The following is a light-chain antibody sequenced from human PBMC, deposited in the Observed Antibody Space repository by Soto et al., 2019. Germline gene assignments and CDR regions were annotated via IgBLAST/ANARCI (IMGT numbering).Light chain of an antibody. V-gene: IGKV3-20*01. CDR3: QHYGYPQWT. Sequence: EIVLTQSPGTLSLSPGERATLSCRASQSGRDMYLAWYQQKPGQPPRLLIYGVSSRAYGIPDRFGGSGSGTDFNLAISRLEPEDFAVYYYQHYGYPQWTFGQGTKVEIK. J-gene: IGKJ1*01. CDR1: QSGRDMY. CDR2: GVS.